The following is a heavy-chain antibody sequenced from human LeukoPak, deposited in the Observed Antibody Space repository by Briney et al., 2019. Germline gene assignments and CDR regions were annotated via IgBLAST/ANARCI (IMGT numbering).Heavy chain of an antibody. Sequence: ASVKVSCKASGYTFTGYYMHWVRQASGQGLEWMGWINPNSGGTNYAQKFQGWVTMTRDKSISTAYLQWSSLKASDTAMYYCARRKFRGGPATISPTFDPWVQGTLVTVSS. CDR2: INPNSGGT. D-gene: IGHD3-3*02. V-gene: IGHV1-2*04. J-gene: IGHJ5*02. CDR3: ARRKFRGGPATISPTFDP. CDR1: GYTFTGYY.